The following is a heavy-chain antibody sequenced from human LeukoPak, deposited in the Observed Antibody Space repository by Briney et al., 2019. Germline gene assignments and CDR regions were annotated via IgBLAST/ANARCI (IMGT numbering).Heavy chain of an antibody. Sequence: PGGSLRLSWAAAGFTFSSYAMSWVRQAAGKGREWDSAISGRGASTYYADSVKRRFTISTDNSKNTLYLQMNSLRAEDTAVYYCAKGMDYYYHGMDVWGQGTTVTVSS. CDR1: GFTFSSYA. D-gene: IGHD5-24*01. V-gene: IGHV3-23*01. J-gene: IGHJ6*02. CDR3: AKGMDYYYHGMDV. CDR2: ISGRGAST.